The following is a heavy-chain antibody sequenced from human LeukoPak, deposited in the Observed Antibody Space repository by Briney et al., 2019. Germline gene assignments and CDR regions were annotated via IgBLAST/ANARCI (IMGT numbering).Heavy chain of an antibody. Sequence: SVKVSCKVSGGTFSSYAISWVRQAPGQGLEWMGRIIPILGIANYAQKFQGRVTITADKSTSTAYMELSSLRSEDTAVYYCVTSSSWFVFDYWGQGTLVTVSS. CDR1: GGTFSSYA. V-gene: IGHV1-69*04. CDR2: IIPILGIA. D-gene: IGHD6-13*01. J-gene: IGHJ4*02. CDR3: VTSSSWFVFDY.